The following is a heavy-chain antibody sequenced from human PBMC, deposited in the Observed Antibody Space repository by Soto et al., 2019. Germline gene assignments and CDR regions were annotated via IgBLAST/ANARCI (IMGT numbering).Heavy chain of an antibody. J-gene: IGHJ6*03. CDR1: GFTFSSYW. CDR2: INSDGSST. Sequence: EVQLVESGGGLVQPGGSLRLSCAASGFTFSSYWMHWVRQAPGKGLVWVSRINSDGSSTSYADSVKGRFTISIDNAKNTLYLKMNSLRAEDTAVYYCAREGSYCSSTSCQYYYYYYYMDVWGKGTTVTVSS. CDR3: AREGSYCSSTSCQYYYYYYYMDV. V-gene: IGHV3-74*01. D-gene: IGHD2-2*01.